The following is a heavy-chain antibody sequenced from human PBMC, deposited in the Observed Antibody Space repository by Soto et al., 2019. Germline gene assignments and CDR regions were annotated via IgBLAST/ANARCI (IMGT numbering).Heavy chain of an antibody. Sequence: PGGSLRLSCAASGFTFSSYGMHWVRQAPGKGLEWVAVISYDGGNEYYADSVKGRFTITRDNSKNTLYLQMNSLRAEDTAVFYCAKDRGRYTYSSSLVYYYYGMDGWGQGTTVTVSS. V-gene: IGHV3-30*18. D-gene: IGHD3-16*02. J-gene: IGHJ6*02. CDR2: ISYDGGNE. CDR1: GFTFSSYG. CDR3: AKDRGRYTYSSSLVYYYYGMDG.